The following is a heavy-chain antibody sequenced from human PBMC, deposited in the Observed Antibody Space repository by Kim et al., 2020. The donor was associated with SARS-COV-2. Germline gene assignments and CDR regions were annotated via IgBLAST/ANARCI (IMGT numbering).Heavy chain of an antibody. CDR1: GFTFSDYY. D-gene: IGHD6-13*01. CDR2: ISSSSSYT. Sequence: GGSLRLSCAASGFTFSDYYMSWIRQAPGKGLEWVSYISSSSSYTNYADSVKGRFTISRDNAKNSLYLQMNSLRAEDTAVYYCARDANIIHRVSIAAAGTFGLTYGMDVWGQGTTVTVSS. V-gene: IGHV3-11*05. J-gene: IGHJ6*02. CDR3: ARDANIIHRVSIAAAGTFGLTYGMDV.